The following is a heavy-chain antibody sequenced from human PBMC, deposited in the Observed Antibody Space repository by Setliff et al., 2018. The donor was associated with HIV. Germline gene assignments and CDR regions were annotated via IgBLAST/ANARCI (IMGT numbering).Heavy chain of an antibody. Sequence: PSETLSLTCTVSGGSIDSTDYYWGWIRQPPGKGLEWIGSIFYSGRTTYNPSLRSRVTISKDTTKNQLSLRLSSVTAADTAVYYCARQIWNESPGYGFDPWGQGTLVTVSS. D-gene: IGHD3-22*01. V-gene: IGHV4-39*01. CDR1: GGSIDSTDYY. CDR3: ARQIWNESPGYGFDP. J-gene: IGHJ5*02. CDR2: IFYSGRT.